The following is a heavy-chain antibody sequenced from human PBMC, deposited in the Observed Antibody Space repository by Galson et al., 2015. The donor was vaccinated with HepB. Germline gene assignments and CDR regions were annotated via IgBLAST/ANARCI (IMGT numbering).Heavy chain of an antibody. J-gene: IGHJ4*02. V-gene: IGHV1-69*13. CDR3: ARGSDTTMGGVPYYSLY. CDR2: IIPIFGTA. Sequence: SVKVSCKASGGTFSSYAISWVRQAPGQGLEWMGGIIPIFGTANYAQKFQGRVTITADESTTTAYMELSSLRSEDTAVYYCARGSDTTMGGVPYYSLYWGQGTLVTVSS. CDR1: GGTFSSYA. D-gene: IGHD5-18*01.